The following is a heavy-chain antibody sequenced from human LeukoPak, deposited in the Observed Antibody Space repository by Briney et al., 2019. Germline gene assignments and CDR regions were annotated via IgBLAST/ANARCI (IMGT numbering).Heavy chain of an antibody. J-gene: IGHJ6*03. Sequence: GASVKVSCKASGGTFSSYAISWVRQAPGQGLEWMGGIIPIFGTANYAQKFQGRVTITADKSTSTAYMELRSLRSDDTAVYYCARGSGYYYMDVWGKGTTVTISS. V-gene: IGHV1-69*06. CDR2: IIPIFGTA. CDR1: GGTFSSYA. D-gene: IGHD6-19*01. CDR3: ARGSGYYYMDV.